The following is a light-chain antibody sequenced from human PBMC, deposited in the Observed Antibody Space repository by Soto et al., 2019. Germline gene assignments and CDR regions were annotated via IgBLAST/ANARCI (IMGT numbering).Light chain of an antibody. CDR1: SSDVGSYNR. V-gene: IGLV2-23*01. J-gene: IGLJ1*01. CDR3: CSYTTTYTYV. Sequence: QSALTQPASVSGSPGQSITIYCTGTSSDVGSYNRVSWYQQHPGKAPKLMIYEGTKRPSGVSTRFSGSKSGNTASLTISGLLAEDEGDYYCCSYTTTYTYVFGTGTKLTVL. CDR2: EGT.